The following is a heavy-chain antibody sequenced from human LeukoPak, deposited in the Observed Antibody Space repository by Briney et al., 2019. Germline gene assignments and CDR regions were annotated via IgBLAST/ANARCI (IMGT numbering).Heavy chain of an antibody. CDR1: GFTFSNYA. J-gene: IGHJ4*02. Sequence: PGGSLRLSCAASGFTFSNYAMNWVRQAPGKGLEWVSTITSGDNTYYADSVRGRFTVSRDNSKNTLYLQMNSLSAEDTDVYYCAKPEYTSGSHYNLWGQGTLVTVSS. D-gene: IGHD3-10*01. V-gene: IGHV3-23*01. CDR3: AKPEYTSGSHYNL. CDR2: ITSGDNT.